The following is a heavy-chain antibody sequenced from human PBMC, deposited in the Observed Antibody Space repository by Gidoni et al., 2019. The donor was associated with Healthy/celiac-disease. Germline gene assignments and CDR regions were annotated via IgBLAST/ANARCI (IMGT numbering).Heavy chain of an antibody. CDR1: GLTFDDYA. D-gene: IGHD2-15*01. V-gene: IGHV3-9*01. CDR3: AKDKDDCSGGSCYSLDY. Sequence: EVQLVESGGGLVQPGRSLRLSCAASGLTFDDYAMHWVRQAPGKGLELVSGISWTRGSIGYADAVRGRFTISRANAKNSLYLQMNSLRAEDTALYYCAKDKDDCSGGSCYSLDYWGQGTLVTVSS. J-gene: IGHJ4*02. CDR2: ISWTRGSI.